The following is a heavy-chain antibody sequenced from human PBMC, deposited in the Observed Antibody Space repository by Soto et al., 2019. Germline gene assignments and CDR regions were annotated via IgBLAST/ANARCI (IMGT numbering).Heavy chain of an antibody. V-gene: IGHV1-46*01. CDR3: ARDRPLGTMIVVEIYYYGMDV. D-gene: IGHD3-22*01. Sequence: ASVKVSCKASGYTFTSYYMHWVRQAPGQGHEWMGIINPSGGSTSYAQKFQGRVTMTRDTSTSTVYMELSSLGSEDTAVYYRARDRPLGTMIVVEIYYYGMDVWGQGTTVTVSS. J-gene: IGHJ6*02. CDR2: INPSGGST. CDR1: GYTFTSYY.